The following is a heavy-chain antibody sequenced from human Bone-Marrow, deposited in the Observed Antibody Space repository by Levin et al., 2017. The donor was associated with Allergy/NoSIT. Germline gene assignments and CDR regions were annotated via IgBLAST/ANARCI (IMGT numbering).Heavy chain of an antibody. D-gene: IGHD3-3*01. J-gene: IGHJ5*02. CDR3: AREVAIFGVISEFDP. CDR1: KYTFINNN. Sequence: AASVKVSCKAPKYTFINNNIHWVRQATGQRLEWMGWMSPKTGNTGHAQKFQGRVTMTRDTSMLTAYMELSSLTSEDTAVYYCAREVAIFGVISEFDPWGQGTLVTVSS. V-gene: IGHV1-8*01. CDR2: MSPKTGNT.